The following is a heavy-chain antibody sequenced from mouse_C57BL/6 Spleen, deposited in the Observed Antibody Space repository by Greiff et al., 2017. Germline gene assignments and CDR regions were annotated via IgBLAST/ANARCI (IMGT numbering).Heavy chain of an antibody. Sequence: EVHLVESGGGLVKPGGSLKLSCAASGFTFSDYGMHWVRQAPEKGLEWVAYISSGSSTIYYADTVKGRFTISRDNAKNTLFLQMTSLRSEDTAMYYCARRKIYYGNYSYAMDYWGQGTSVTVSS. V-gene: IGHV5-17*01. J-gene: IGHJ4*01. CDR3: ARRKIYYGNYSYAMDY. CDR2: ISSGSSTI. D-gene: IGHD2-1*01. CDR1: GFTFSDYG.